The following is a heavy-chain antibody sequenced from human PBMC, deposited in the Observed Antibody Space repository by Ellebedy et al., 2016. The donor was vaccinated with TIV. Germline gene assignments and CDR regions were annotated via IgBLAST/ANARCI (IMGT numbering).Heavy chain of an antibody. V-gene: IGHV1-18*01. CDR1: GYTFSNSG. D-gene: IGHD3-16*01. J-gene: IGHJ1*01. CDR3: AGDLGALGGADYEYFQD. CDR2: VSAQNGNI. Sequence: AASVKVSCKTSGYTFSNSGLSWVREAPGQGLEWMGWVSAQNGNIQSAPKLHDRLTLTTDTATSTGYMELRSLRSDDTAVYYCAGDLGALGGADYEYFQDWGQGTLVTVSS.